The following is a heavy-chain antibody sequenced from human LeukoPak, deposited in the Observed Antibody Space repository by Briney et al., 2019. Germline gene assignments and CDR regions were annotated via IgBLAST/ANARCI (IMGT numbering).Heavy chain of an antibody. V-gene: IGHV6-1*01. CDR3: ARTPAAEGVWVDY. J-gene: IGHJ4*02. CDR1: GDSVSSNSAA. D-gene: IGHD6-13*01. CDR2: AYYRSKWYN. Sequence: SQTLSFTCAISGDSVSSNSAAWNWIRQSPSRGLEWLGRAYYRSKWYNDYAVSVKSRITINPDTSKNQFSLQLNSVTPEDTAVYYCARTPAAEGVWVDYWGQGTLVTVSS.